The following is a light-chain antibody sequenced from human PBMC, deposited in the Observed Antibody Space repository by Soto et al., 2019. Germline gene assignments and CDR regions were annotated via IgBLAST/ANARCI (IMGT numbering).Light chain of an antibody. CDR1: RTVDGNY. CDR2: SAS. Sequence: PGERATLSCRASRTVDGNYLAWYHQKPGQPPRLLIHSASTRAPGIPDRFSASGAGTDFTLTISRLEPEDSAVYYCEQYSGWPRVFSSGTKGDNK. J-gene: IGKJ3*01. CDR3: EQYSGWPRV. V-gene: IGKV3-20*01.